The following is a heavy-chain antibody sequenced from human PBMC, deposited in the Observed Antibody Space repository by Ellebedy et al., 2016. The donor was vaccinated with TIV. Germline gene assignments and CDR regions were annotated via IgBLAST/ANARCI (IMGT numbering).Heavy chain of an antibody. J-gene: IGHJ4*02. Sequence: YAQKLQGRVTMTTDTSTSTAYMELRSLRSDDTAVYYCARDPSYRGDYWGQGTLVTVSS. CDR3: ARDPSYRGDY. V-gene: IGHV1-18*01. D-gene: IGHD4-11*01.